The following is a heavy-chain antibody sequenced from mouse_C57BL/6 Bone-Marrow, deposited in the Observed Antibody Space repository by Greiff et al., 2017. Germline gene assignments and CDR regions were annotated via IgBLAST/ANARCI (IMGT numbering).Heavy chain of an antibody. CDR3: ARGGIMTPWFAY. CDR1: GYTFTSYW. D-gene: IGHD1-2*01. Sequence: VQLQQPGAELVRPGTSVKLSCKASGYTFTSYWMPWVKQRPGQGLEWIGVIDPSDSYTNYNQKFKGQATLTVDTSSSTAYMQLSSLTSEDSAVYYCARGGIMTPWFAYWGQGTLVTVSA. CDR2: IDPSDSYT. V-gene: IGHV1-59*01. J-gene: IGHJ3*01.